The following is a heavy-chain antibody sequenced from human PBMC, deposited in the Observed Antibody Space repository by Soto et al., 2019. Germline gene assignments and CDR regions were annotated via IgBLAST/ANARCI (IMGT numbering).Heavy chain of an antibody. CDR1: GYSFSAYW. V-gene: IGHV5-51*01. CDR3: ARRLYDTSGYRYFDY. J-gene: IGHJ4*02. CDR2: IFPGDSKT. D-gene: IGHD3-22*01. Sequence: DVQLVQSGAEVRKPGESLKISCQTSGYSFSAYWIGWVRQMPGKGLKWMGIIFPGDSKTTYSPTFQGQVTISADKSINTAYLQWSSLKASDTAKYYCARRLYDTSGYRYFDYWGQGTLVTVSS.